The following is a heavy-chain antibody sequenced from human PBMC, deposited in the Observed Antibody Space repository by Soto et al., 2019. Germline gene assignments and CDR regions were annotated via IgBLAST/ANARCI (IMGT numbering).Heavy chain of an antibody. J-gene: IGHJ4*02. CDR2: IYRSGTT. V-gene: IGHV4-38-2*01. Sequence: PSETLSLTCVVSNFSISSGYCWGWIRQSPGKGLEWIASIYRSGTTSYNPSLKSRVTISVDPSKNQFSLMLTAVTAADTAVYYCARTHSGSYYSVFNYWGRGSLVTVSS. CDR3: ARTHSGSYYSVFNY. CDR1: NFSISSGYC. D-gene: IGHD1-26*01.